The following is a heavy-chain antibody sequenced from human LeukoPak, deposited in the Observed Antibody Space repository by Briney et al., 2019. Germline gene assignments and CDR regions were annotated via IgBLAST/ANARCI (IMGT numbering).Heavy chain of an antibody. J-gene: IGHJ4*02. CDR3: ARHSRVIGVAYGGYYFDY. Sequence: PGGSLRLSCAASGFTFSSYSMNWVRQAPGKGLEWIGSIYYSGSAYYNPSLKSRVTISVDTSKNQFSLKLSSVTAADTAVYYCARHSRVIGVAYGGYYFDYWGQGTLVTVSS. CDR2: IYYSGSA. D-gene: IGHD3-22*01. V-gene: IGHV4-39*01. CDR1: GFTFSSYSMN.